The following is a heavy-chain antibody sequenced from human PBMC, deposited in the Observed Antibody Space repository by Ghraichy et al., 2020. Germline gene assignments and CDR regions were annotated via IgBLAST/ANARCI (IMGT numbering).Heavy chain of an antibody. D-gene: IGHD4-11*01. J-gene: IGHJ3*02. Sequence: SETLSLTCTVSGGSISSSSYYWGWIRQPPGKGLEWIGSIYYSGSTYYNPSLKSRVTISVDTSKNQFSLKLSSVTAADTAVYYCARLDDYWGLIWGQGTMVTVSS. CDR2: IYYSGST. V-gene: IGHV4-39*01. CDR1: GGSISSSSYY. CDR3: ARLDDYWGLI.